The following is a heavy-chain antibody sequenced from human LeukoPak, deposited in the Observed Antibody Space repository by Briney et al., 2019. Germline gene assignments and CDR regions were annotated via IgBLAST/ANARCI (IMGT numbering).Heavy chain of an antibody. CDR3: ARETACGGDCSGHLDY. V-gene: IGHV3-33*01. D-gene: IGHD2-21*02. J-gene: IGHJ4*02. Sequence: PGGSLRLSCAASGFTFSSYGMHWVRQAPGKGLEWVAVIWYDGSNKYYADSVKGRFTISRDNSKNTLYLQMNSLRAEDTAVYYCARETACGGDCSGHLDYWGQGTLVTVSS. CDR1: GFTFSSYG. CDR2: IWYDGSNK.